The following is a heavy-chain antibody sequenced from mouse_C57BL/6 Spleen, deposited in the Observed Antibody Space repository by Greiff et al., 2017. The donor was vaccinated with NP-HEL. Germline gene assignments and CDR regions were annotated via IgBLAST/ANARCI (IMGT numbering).Heavy chain of an antibody. Sequence: EVQLQQSGPELVKPGASVKMSCKASGYTFTDYNMHWVKQSHGKSLEWIGYINPNNGGTSYNEKFKGKATLTVNKSSSTAYMELRSLTSEDSAVYYWASSLETVAWFAYWGQGTLVTVSA. V-gene: IGHV1-22*01. CDR3: ASSLETVAWFAY. D-gene: IGHD3-1*01. J-gene: IGHJ3*01. CDR2: INPNNGGT. CDR1: GYTFTDYN.